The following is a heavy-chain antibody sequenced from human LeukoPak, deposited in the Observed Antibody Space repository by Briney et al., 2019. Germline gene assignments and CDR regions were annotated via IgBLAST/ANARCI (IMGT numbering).Heavy chain of an antibody. CDR1: GYSFVGYG. V-gene: IGHV1-18*01. CDR2: FNPENGNT. J-gene: IGHJ4*02. CDR3: ARGHSSSWDQFDY. D-gene: IGHD6-13*01. Sequence: ASVKVSCKASGYSFVGYGITWVRQAPGQGLEWMGWFNPENGNTNYAQKDQGRVTMTADTSTSTSYMELRSLRSDDTAVYYCARGHSSSWDQFDYWGQGTLVTVSS.